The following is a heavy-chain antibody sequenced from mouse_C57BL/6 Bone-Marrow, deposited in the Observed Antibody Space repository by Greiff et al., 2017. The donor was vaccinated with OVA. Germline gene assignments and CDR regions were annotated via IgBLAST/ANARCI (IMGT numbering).Heavy chain of an antibody. J-gene: IGHJ1*03. Sequence: EVQLQQSGPVLVKPGASVKMSCKASGYTFTDYYMNWVKQSHGKSLEWIGVINPYNGGTSYNQKFKGKATLTVDKSSSTAYMELNSLTSEDSAVYYCARPKFITTGDWYFDVWGTGTTVTVSS. V-gene: IGHV1-19*01. CDR1: GYTFTDYY. CDR2: INPYNGGT. CDR3: ARPKFITTGDWYFDV. D-gene: IGHD1-1*01.